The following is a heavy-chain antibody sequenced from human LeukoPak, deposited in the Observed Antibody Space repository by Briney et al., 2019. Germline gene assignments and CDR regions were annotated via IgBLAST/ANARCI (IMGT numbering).Heavy chain of an antibody. D-gene: IGHD4-17*01. V-gene: IGHV3-21*01. J-gene: IGHJ4*02. CDR2: ISSSSSHI. CDR1: GFTFSSYS. CDR3: ARPTVTHLDY. Sequence: GGSLRLSCAASGFTFSSYSMNWVRQAPGKGLEWVSSISSSSSHIYYADSVKGRFTISRDNAKNSLYLQMNSLRAEDTAVYYCARPTVTHLDYWGQGTLVTVSS.